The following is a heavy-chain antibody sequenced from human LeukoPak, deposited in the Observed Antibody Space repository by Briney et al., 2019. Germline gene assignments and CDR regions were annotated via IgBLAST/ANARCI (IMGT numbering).Heavy chain of an antibody. CDR1: GGSISSNNW. V-gene: IGHV4-4*02. Sequence: SETLSPTCAVSGGSISSNNWWGWVRQPPEKGLEWIGEIYHSGSPNYNPSLKSRVTISVDKSRNHFSLNLSSVTAADTAVYYCARVNINNWHSCDYWGQGTLVTVSS. CDR3: ARVNINNWHSCDY. D-gene: IGHD1-1*01. CDR2: IYHSGSP. J-gene: IGHJ4*02.